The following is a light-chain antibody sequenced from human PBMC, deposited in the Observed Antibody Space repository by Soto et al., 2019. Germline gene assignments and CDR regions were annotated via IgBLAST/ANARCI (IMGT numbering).Light chain of an antibody. CDR2: KAS. CDR3: QQYNTYSPT. Sequence: DIQVTQSPSTLSASVGDRVTIACRASQSISSWLARYQQKPGIAPNLLIYKASSLESGVPSRFSGSGSGTEFTLTISSLQPDDFATYYCQQYNTYSPTFGQGTKVDIK. V-gene: IGKV1-5*03. CDR1: QSISSW. J-gene: IGKJ1*01.